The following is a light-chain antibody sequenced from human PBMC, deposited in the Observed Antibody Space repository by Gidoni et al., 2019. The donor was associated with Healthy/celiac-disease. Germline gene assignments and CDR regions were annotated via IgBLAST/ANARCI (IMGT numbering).Light chain of an antibody. CDR2: AAS. CDR1: QSISSY. Sequence: DIQINPYPSSLSASVGDRVPITCRASQSISSYLNWYQQNTGKAPKLLIYAASSLQSGVPSRFSGSVSGTDFTLTISSLQPEDFATYYCQQSYSTPRTFGQGTKLEIK. V-gene: IGKV1-39*01. J-gene: IGKJ2*01. CDR3: QQSYSTPRT.